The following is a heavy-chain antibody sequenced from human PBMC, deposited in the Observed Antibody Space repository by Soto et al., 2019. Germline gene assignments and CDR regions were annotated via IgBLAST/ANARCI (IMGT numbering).Heavy chain of an antibody. V-gene: IGHV4-61*08. CDR1: GAALSSGGYF. CDR2: IYDSGGT. D-gene: IGHD5-18*01. J-gene: IGHJ5*02. Sequence: SLSLPCTVSGAALSSGGYFYTWVRQPPGKGLEWLGYIYDSGGTNYNPSLKSRVTISLDKSKSQFSLRLISVTAAYTAVYYCTREPSDDIYVDPWGQGTRCTVSP. CDR3: TREPSDDIYVDP.